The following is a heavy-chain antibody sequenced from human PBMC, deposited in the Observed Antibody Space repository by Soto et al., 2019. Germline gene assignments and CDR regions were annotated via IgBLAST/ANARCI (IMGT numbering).Heavy chain of an antibody. CDR3: ARSYGSGSYFPDYYGMDG. J-gene: IGHJ6*04. CDR2: VYFSGST. D-gene: IGHD3-10*01. CDR1: GDSVSSGNYY. Sequence: PSETLSLTCTVAGDSVSSGNYYWSWIRQPPRKGLEWIGYVYFSGSTDYNPTRKSRVSISVDTSKNQFSLNLKSVTAADTAVYYCARSYGSGSYFPDYYGMDGWGKGTTGTVSS. V-gene: IGHV4-61*01.